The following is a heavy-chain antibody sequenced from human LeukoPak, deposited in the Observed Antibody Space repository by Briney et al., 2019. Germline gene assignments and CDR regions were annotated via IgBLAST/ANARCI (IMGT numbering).Heavy chain of an antibody. CDR1: GFTFSTYA. CDR3: ARGWFGELLSTTLYYYYYMDV. CDR2: ISYDGTNR. J-gene: IGHJ6*03. D-gene: IGHD3-10*01. Sequence: GGSLRLSCAASGFTFSTYAMHWVRQAPGKGLEWAALISYDGTNRQYADSVKGRFTISRDNAKNSLYLQMNSLRAEDTAVYYCARGWFGELLSTTLYYYYYMDVWGKGTTVTVSS. V-gene: IGHV3-30*04.